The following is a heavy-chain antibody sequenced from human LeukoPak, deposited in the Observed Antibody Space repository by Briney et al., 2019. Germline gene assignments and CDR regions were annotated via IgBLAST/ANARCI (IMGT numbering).Heavy chain of an antibody. CDR2: IYYSGST. V-gene: IGHV4-39*01. CDR3: AYHRPTIAAAGRVGAFDI. Sequence: GSLRLSCAASGFTFSSYAMSWVRQPPGKGLEWIGSIYYSGSTYYNPSLKSRVTISVDTSKNQFSLKLSSVTAADTAVYYCAYHRPTIAAAGRVGAFDIWGQGTMVTVSS. J-gene: IGHJ3*02. D-gene: IGHD6-13*01. CDR1: GFTFSSYA.